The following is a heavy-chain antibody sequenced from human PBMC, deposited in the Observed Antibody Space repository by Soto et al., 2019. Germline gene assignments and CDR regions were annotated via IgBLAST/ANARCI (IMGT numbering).Heavy chain of an antibody. J-gene: IGHJ4*02. D-gene: IGHD3-16*01. CDR1: GGSISSHY. V-gene: IGHV4-59*11. CDR2: IHYSGGP. CDR3: ARGYYSFDS. Sequence: SETLSLTCTVSGGSISSHYWGWIRQPPGKGLELVGYIHYSGGPIFNPSLEGRVTISVDTSKNQFYLKLNSVTAADAAIYYCARGYYSFDSWGPGTLVTVSS.